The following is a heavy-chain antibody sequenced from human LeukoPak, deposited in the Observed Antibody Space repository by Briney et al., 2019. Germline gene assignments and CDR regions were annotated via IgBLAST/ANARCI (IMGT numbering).Heavy chain of an antibody. V-gene: IGHV1-2*02. CDR2: INPNSGGT. CDR1: GYTFTGYY. J-gene: IGHJ5*02. Sequence: GASVKVSCKASGYTFTGYYMHWVRQAPGQGREWMGWINPNSGGTNYAQKIQGRGTTTRDTSISTAYMELSSLRSDDTAVYYCASGVNVLLWFGESLNWFDPWGQGTLVTVSS. CDR3: ASGVNVLLWFGESLNWFDP. D-gene: IGHD3-10*01.